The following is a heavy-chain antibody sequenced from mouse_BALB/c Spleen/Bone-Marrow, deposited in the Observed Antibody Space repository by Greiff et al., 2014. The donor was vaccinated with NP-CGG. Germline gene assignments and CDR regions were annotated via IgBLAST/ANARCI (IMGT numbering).Heavy chain of an antibody. CDR3: ARENGITYFDY. D-gene: IGHD2-4*01. CDR2: ISNGGSYT. CDR1: GFAFSSYD. V-gene: IGHV5-9*02. J-gene: IGHJ2*01. Sequence: EVMLVESGGGLVKPGGSLKLSCAASGFAFSSYDMSWVRQTPEKRLEWVATISNGGSYTYYPDSVKGRFTISRDNSKNTLFLQMTTLRSEDTAMYYCARENGITYFDYWGQGTTLTVSS.